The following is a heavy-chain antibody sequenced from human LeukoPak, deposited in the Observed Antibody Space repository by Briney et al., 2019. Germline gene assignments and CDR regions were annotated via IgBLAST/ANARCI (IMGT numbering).Heavy chain of an antibody. CDR3: ARVPPTGRFYYYYYMDV. J-gene: IGHJ6*03. CDR1: GFTFSDYY. CDR2: ISSSGSTI. D-gene: IGHD1-1*01. V-gene: IGHV3-11*01. Sequence: GSLRLSCAASGFTFSDYYMSWIRQAPGKGLEWVSYISSSGSTIYYADSVKGRFTISRDNAKNSLYLQMNSLRAEDTAVYYCARVPPTGRFYYYYYMDVWGKGTTVTVSS.